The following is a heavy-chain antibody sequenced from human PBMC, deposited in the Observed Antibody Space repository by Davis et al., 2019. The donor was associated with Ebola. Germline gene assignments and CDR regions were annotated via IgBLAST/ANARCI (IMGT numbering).Heavy chain of an antibody. J-gene: IGHJ4*02. Sequence: GESLKISCAASGFSFTAYWMTWVRPAPGKGLEWVALISYDGSNKYYADSVKGRFTISQDNSKNPLYLQMNSLRAEDTAMYYSAKVMGIGYCGGSCYFDYWGQGTLVTVSS. CDR2: ISYDGSNK. CDR3: AKVMGIGYCGGSCYFDY. CDR1: GFSFTAYW. V-gene: IGHV3-30*18. D-gene: IGHD2-15*01.